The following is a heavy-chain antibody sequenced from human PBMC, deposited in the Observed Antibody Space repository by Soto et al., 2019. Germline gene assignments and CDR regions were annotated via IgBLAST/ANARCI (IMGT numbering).Heavy chain of an antibody. J-gene: IGHJ4*02. D-gene: IGHD3-3*01. CDR3: ARALVFSWSGIYYFDY. V-gene: IGHV4-59*01. CDR1: GGSIYSYY. Sequence: QVQLQESGPGLVKPSETLSLTCTVSGGSIYSYYWSWIRQPPGKGLEWFGSIYYSGSTTYNPSPKSRVTISIDTSKNQFSLRLSSVTAADTAVYYCARALVFSWSGIYYFDYWGQGALVTVSS. CDR2: IYYSGST.